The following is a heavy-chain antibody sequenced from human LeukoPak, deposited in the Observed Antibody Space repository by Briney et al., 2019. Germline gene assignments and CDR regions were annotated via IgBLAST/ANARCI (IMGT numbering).Heavy chain of an antibody. CDR3: ARGVYSYDGSGEYAGGCYYMDV. V-gene: IGHV1-69*05. D-gene: IGHD3-22*01. Sequence: ASVKVSCKASGGTFSSYAISWVRQAPGQGLEWMGGIIPIFGTANYAQKFQGRVTITTDESTSTAYMELSSLTSEDTAVYYCARGVYSYDGSGEYAGGCYYMDVWGKGTTVTVSS. CDR1: GGTFSSYA. CDR2: IIPIFGTA. J-gene: IGHJ6*03.